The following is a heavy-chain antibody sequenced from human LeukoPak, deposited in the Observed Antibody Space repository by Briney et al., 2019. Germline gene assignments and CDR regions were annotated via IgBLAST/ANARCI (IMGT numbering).Heavy chain of an antibody. D-gene: IGHD1-26*01. V-gene: IGHV3-23*01. CDR3: AKDSYSGSYYAREVFDY. J-gene: IGHJ4*02. CDR2: ISGSGGST. Sequence: GGSLRLSCAASGFTFSSYAMSWVRQAPGKGLEWVSAISGSGGSTYYADSVKGRFTISRDNSKNTLYLQMNSLRAEDTAVYYCAKDSYSGSYYAREVFDYWGQGTLVTVSS. CDR1: GFTFSSYA.